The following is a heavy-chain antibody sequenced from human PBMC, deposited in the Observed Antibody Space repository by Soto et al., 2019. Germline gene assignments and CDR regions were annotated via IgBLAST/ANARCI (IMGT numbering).Heavy chain of an antibody. CDR2: ISGSGGST. V-gene: IGHV3-23*01. Sequence: GGSLRLSCAASGFTFSSYAMSWVRQAPGKGLEWVSAISGSGGSTYYADSVKGRFTISRDNSKNTLYLQMNSLRAEDTAVYYCAKAGFIAAAGTRENDYWGQGTLVTVSS. D-gene: IGHD6-13*01. CDR3: AKAGFIAAAGTRENDY. CDR1: GFTFSSYA. J-gene: IGHJ4*02.